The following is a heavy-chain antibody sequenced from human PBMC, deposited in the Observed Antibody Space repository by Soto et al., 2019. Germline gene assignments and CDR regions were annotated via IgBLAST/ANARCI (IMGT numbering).Heavy chain of an antibody. D-gene: IGHD3-22*01. J-gene: IGHJ5*01. CDR1: GFTFSSNG. CDR3: ARWVGGSMFDNSGKYDS. V-gene: IGHV3-30*03. CDR2: IAYDGSKT. Sequence: QVQLVESGGGVVQPGRSLSLPCAASGFTFSSNGMHWVRQAPGKGLEWVALIAYDGSKTYYGDSVRGRFTISRDNSENTLFLQMNSLRAEDTAVYYCARWVGGSMFDNSGKYDSWGQGTLVTVSS.